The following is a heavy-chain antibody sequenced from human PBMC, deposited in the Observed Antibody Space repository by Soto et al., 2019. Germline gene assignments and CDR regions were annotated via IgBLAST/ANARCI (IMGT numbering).Heavy chain of an antibody. V-gene: IGHV1-18*01. D-gene: IGHD6-25*01. CDR1: GYTFTSYG. J-gene: IGHJ6*04. CDR3: ASLAAAGFRGIPVHKYSYSGMDV. Sequence: GASVKVSCKASGYTFTSYGISWVRQAPGQGLEWMGWISAYNGNTNYAQKLQGRVTMTTDTSTSTAYMELRSLRSDDTAVYYCASLAAAGFRGIPVHKYSYSGMDVRGKGTTVTVPS. CDR2: ISAYNGNT.